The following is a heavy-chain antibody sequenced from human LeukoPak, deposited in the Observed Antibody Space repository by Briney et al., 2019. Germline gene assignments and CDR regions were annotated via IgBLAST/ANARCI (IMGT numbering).Heavy chain of an antibody. CDR1: GFTFDDYA. V-gene: IGHV3-9*01. J-gene: IGHJ4*02. CDR3: AKDMVDSGSYSQSGFDY. CDR2: ISWNSGSI. D-gene: IGHD1-26*01. Sequence: GRSLRLSCAASGFTFDDYAMHWVRQAPGKGLEWVSGISWNSGSIGYADSVEGRFTISRDNAKNSLYLQMNSLRAEDTALYYCAKDMVDSGSYSQSGFDYWGQGTLVTVSS.